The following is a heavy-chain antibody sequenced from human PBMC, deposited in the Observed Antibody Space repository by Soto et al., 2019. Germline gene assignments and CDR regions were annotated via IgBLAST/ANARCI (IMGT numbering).Heavy chain of an antibody. CDR3: ARRGYCSGTTCYKWLDP. Sequence: ESLKISCKGSGYSFSTYWIAWVRQMPGKGLERMGIIYPGDSDTRYSPSFQGQVTISADKSISTAYLQWSSLKASDTAIYYCARRGYCSGTTCYKWLDPWGQGTLVTVSS. CDR2: IYPGDSDT. CDR1: GYSFSTYW. D-gene: IGHD2-2*02. J-gene: IGHJ5*02. V-gene: IGHV5-51*01.